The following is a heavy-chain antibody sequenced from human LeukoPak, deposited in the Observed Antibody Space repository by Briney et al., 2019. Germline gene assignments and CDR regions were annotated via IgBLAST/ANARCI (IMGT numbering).Heavy chain of an antibody. CDR3: ARGDGYNFFDS. V-gene: IGHV3-66*01. D-gene: IGHD5-24*01. CDR1: GFTVSRYY. CDR2: FYIDGNT. Sequence: PGGSPRLSCAASGFTVSRYYMSWVRQAPGKGLEWVSVFYIDGNTYYADSVRGRFTISRDNSKNTVYLQMNSLRAEDTALYYCARGDGYNFFDSWGQGTLVTVSS. J-gene: IGHJ4*02.